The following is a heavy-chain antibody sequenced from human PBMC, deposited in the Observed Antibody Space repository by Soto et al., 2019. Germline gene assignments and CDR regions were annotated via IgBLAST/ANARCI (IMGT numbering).Heavy chain of an antibody. Sequence: QVTLKESGPVLVKPTETLTLRCTVPGLSITGSEMGVSWIRQPPGQPLEWLAHIDSSGEKSYRTFLKSRLAISKDTSKSQIVRTMTNMDPADTATYYCARRHLAVAVSPWFDPWGQGIPVTVS. V-gene: IGHV2-26*01. D-gene: IGHD6-19*01. CDR1: GLSITGSEMG. J-gene: IGHJ5*02. CDR2: IDSSGEK. CDR3: ARRHLAVAVSPWFDP.